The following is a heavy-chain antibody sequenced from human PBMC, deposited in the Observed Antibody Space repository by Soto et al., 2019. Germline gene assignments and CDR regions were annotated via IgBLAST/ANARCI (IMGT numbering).Heavy chain of an antibody. CDR3: AREGGAGELPGY. CDR1: GYTFTSYY. Sequence: QVQLVQSGAEVKKPGASVKVSCKASGYTFTSYYMHWVRQAPGQGLEWMGIINPSGGSTSYAQKFQGRVTMSRETSTSTVYRELSSLRSEDTAVYYCAREGGAGELPGYWGQGTLVTVSS. D-gene: IGHD3-10*01. V-gene: IGHV1-46*03. J-gene: IGHJ4*02. CDR2: INPSGGST.